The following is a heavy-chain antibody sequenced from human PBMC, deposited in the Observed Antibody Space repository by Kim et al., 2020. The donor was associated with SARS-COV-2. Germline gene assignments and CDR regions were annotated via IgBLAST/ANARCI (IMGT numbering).Heavy chain of an antibody. J-gene: IGHJ4*02. CDR2: ISYDGSNK. Sequence: GGSLRLSCAASGFTFSSYAMHWVRQAPGKGLEWVAVISYDGSNKYYADSVKGRFTISRDNSKNTLYLQMNSLRAEDTAVYYCARDPDYGDLLGIDYWGQGTLVTVSS. CDR1: GFTFSSYA. D-gene: IGHD4-17*01. CDR3: ARDPDYGDLLGIDY. V-gene: IGHV3-30*04.